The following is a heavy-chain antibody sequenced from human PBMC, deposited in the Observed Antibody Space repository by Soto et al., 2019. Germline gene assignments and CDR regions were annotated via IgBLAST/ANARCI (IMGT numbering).Heavy chain of an antibody. V-gene: IGHV1-69*10. CDR3: ARAFRDYSGYASASDYYYYSYMDV. J-gene: IGHJ6*03. CDR1: GYTFTIYV. Sequence: AVNASCKASGYTFTIYVISWVRQAPGQGLEWMGWIIPNLGIANYAQKFQGRVTITADKSTSTAYMELSSLRSEDTAVYYCARAFRDYSGYASASDYYYYSYMDVWGKGTTVTVSS. D-gene: IGHD5-12*01. CDR2: IIPNLGIA.